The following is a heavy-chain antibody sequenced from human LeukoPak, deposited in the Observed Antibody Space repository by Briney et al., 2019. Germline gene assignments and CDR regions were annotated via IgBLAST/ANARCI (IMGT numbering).Heavy chain of an antibody. V-gene: IGHV3-23*01. CDR2: ISGSGDRT. D-gene: IGHD2-21*01. CDR3: ATPFQIP. CDR1: GFIFSSYA. Sequence: HPGGSLRLSCAASGFIFSSYAMTWVRQAPGKGLEWVSAISGSGDRTSYADSVKGRFTLSRDNSKNTMLLQMNSLRAEDTAVYYCATPFQIPWGQGTLVTVSS. J-gene: IGHJ5*02.